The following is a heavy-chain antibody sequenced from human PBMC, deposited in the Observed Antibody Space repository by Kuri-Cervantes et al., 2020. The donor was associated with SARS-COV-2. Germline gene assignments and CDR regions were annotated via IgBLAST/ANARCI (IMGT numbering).Heavy chain of an antibody. J-gene: IGHJ2*01. Sequence: GGSLRLSCAASGFTFSSYWMSWVRQAPGKGLEWVANIKQDGSEKYYVDSVKGRFTISRDNAKNSLYLQMNSLRAEDTAVYYCARGSWVTMGWYFDLWGRGTLVTVSS. CDR3: ARGSWVTMGWYFDL. CDR1: GFTFSSYW. CDR2: IKQDGSEK. D-gene: IGHD3-10*01. V-gene: IGHV3-7*01.